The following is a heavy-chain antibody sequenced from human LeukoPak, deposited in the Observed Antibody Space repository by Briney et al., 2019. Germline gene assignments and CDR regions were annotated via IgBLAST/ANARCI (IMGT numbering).Heavy chain of an antibody. CDR1: GFTFSDYA. D-gene: IGHD7-27*01. J-gene: IGHJ4*02. CDR3: VSRAGSPWGPFDD. V-gene: IGHV3-23*01. Sequence: GGSLRLSCAASGFTFSDYAINWVRQAPGKGLEWVSSISRGGVITYYADSVKGRFTISRDDSNNTLYLHMNSLRAEDTAVYYCVSRAGSPWGPFDDWGQGTLVTVSS. CDR2: ISRGGVIT.